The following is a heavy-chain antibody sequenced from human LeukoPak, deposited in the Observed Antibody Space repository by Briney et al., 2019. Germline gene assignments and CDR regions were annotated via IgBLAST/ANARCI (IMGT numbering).Heavy chain of an antibody. CDR1: GYTFASYA. D-gene: IGHD6-13*01. J-gene: IGHJ6*02. CDR2: INTNTGNP. V-gene: IGHV7-4-1*01. CDR3: ARGYSRWSIPTSSYYYRMDL. Sequence: GASVKVSCKASGYTFASYAMNWVRQAPGQGLEWMGWINTNTGNPTYAQGFTGRFVFSLDTSVSTAYLQICSLKAEDTAVYYCARGYSRWSIPTSSYYYRMDLWGQGTTVAVSS.